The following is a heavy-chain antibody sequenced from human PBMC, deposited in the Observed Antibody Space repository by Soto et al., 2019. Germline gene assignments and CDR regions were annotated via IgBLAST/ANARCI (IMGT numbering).Heavy chain of an antibody. D-gene: IGHD2-8*02. J-gene: IGHJ4*02. CDR3: ACWGHIVPVAPSDFDR. CDR1: GFPFTNYW. Sequence: QVVESGGGLVPPGGSLRLSCAASGFPFTNYWMNWVRQTPGKGLMWVSRISPDGSDVGYADSVEGRFTVSRDNAKSTLYLQMHSLRAEDTAIYYCACWGHIVPVAPSDFDRWGQGTLVTVSS. CDR2: ISPDGSDV. V-gene: IGHV3-74*01.